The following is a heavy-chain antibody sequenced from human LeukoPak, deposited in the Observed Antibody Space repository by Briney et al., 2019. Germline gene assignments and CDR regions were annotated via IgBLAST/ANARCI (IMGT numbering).Heavy chain of an antibody. CDR2: IYYSGST. CDR3: AREEVPHGFDI. V-gene: IGHV4-59*01. J-gene: IGHJ3*02. Sequence: SETLSLTCTVSGGPISTYYWRWIRQPPGKGMEYSGYIYYSGSTNYNPSIKSRVAMSLDTSKSQFSRKLSSVTAADAAVYYCAREEVPHGFDIWGQGTMVTVSS. CDR1: GGPISTYY.